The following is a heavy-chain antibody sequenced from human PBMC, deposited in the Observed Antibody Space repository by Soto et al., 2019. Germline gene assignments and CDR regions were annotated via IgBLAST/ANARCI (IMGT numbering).Heavy chain of an antibody. CDR1: GDSLSRADYC. J-gene: IGHJ4*02. V-gene: IGHV4-30-4*08. Sequence: SETLSLTCTVSGDSLSRADYCWSWIRQAPEKDLEWIGYICYSGSTYHNPSLKSRTSMSVDTSKRQFSLTLTSVTAADTAVYYCAREESGIFDYWGQGRLVTVSS. D-gene: IGHD5-12*01. CDR3: AREESGIFDY. CDR2: ICYSGST.